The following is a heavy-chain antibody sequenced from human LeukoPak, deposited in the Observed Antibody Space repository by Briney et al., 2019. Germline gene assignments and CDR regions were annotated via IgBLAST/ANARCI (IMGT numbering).Heavy chain of an antibody. CDR1: GFTFSNYD. CDR3: ARESLDRNGYTYLDY. J-gene: IGHJ4*02. V-gene: IGHV3-13*04. CDR2: IDTAGHT. Sequence: GSLSLSCAASGFTFSNYDMHWVRPVTGKGLEWVSSIDTAGHTYYPASIKGRFTISRENAKNSLYLQMNSLRAGDTAVYYCARESLDRNGYTYLDYWGQGTLVTVSS. D-gene: IGHD5-24*01.